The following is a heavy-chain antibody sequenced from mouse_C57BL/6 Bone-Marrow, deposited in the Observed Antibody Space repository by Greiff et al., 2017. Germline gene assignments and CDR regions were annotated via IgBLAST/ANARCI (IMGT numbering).Heavy chain of an antibody. CDR2: IYPRSGNT. CDR1: GYTFTSYG. V-gene: IGHV1-81*01. D-gene: IGHD2-3*01. Sequence: QVQLQQSGAELARPGASVKLSCKASGYTFTSYGISWVKQRTGQGLEWIGEIYPRSGNTYYNEKFKGKATLTADKSASTAYMELRSLTSEDSAVFFCARSGYDGLYYFDYWGQGTTRTVSS. CDR3: ARSGYDGLYYFDY. J-gene: IGHJ2*01.